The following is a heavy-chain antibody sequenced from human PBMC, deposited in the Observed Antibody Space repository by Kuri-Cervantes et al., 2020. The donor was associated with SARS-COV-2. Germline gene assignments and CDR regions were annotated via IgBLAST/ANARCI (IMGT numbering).Heavy chain of an antibody. D-gene: IGHD4-11*01. Sequence: ASVKVSCKASGYTFTSYGISWVRQAPGQGLEWMGWIGAYNGNTNYAQKLQGRVTITRNTSISTAYMELSSLRSEDTAVYYCARALYSSYVYFDLWGRGTLVTVSS. CDR2: IGAYNGNT. CDR1: GYTFTSYG. V-gene: IGHV1-18*01. CDR3: ARALYSSYVYFDL. J-gene: IGHJ2*01.